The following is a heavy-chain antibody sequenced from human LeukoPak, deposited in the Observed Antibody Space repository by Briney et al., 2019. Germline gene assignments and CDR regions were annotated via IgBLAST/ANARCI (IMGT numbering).Heavy chain of an antibody. CDR3: ARGTRVFDY. J-gene: IGHJ4*02. Sequence: PSETLSLTCTVSGGSISSYYWSWIRQPPGKGLEWIGYIYYSGSTNHNPSLKSRVTISVDTSKNQFSLRLSSVTAADTAVYYCARGTRVFDYWGQGTLVTVSS. CDR2: IYYSGST. D-gene: IGHD3-10*01. CDR1: GGSISSYY. V-gene: IGHV4-59*01.